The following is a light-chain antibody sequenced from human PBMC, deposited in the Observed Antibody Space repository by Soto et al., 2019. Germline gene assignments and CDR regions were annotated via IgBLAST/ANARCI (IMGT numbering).Light chain of an antibody. CDR2: DAS. CDR3: QQYGNSPT. V-gene: IGKV3-15*01. Sequence: EIVLTQSPATLSVSPGERATLSCRASQSVRSNLAWYQHKPGQPPRLLIYDASTRATGIPGRFSGSGSGTEFTLTISRLEPEDFAVYYCQQYGNSPTFGQGTKVDIK. CDR1: QSVRSN. J-gene: IGKJ1*01.